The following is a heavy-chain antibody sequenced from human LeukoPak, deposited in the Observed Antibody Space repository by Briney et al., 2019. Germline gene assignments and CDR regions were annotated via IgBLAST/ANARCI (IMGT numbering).Heavy chain of an antibody. CDR3: ARLHPGIAVAGYPDY. Sequence: GSLRLSCAASGFTFTTYWMAWIRQPPGKGLEWIGSIYHSGSTYYNPSLKSRVTISVDTSKNQFSLKLSSVTAADTAVYYCARLHPGIAVAGYPDYWGQGTLVTVSS. CDR2: IYHSGST. J-gene: IGHJ4*02. CDR1: GFTFTTYW. D-gene: IGHD6-19*01. V-gene: IGHV4-38-2*01.